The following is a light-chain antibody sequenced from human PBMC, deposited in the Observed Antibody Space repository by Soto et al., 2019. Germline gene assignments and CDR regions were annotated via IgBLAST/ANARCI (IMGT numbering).Light chain of an antibody. CDR2: DAS. CDR1: QSISSW. V-gene: IGKV1-5*01. Sequence: DIQMTQSPSTLSASVGDRVTITCRASQSISSWLAWYQQKPGKAPKLLIYDASSLESGVPSRFSGSGSGTECTLTLSSLQPDDFATYYCQQYNSYWGTFGQGTKVEIK. J-gene: IGKJ1*01. CDR3: QQYNSYWGT.